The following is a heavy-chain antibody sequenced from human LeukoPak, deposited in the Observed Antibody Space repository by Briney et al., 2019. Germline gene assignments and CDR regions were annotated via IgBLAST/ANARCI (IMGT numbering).Heavy chain of an antibody. V-gene: IGHV3-20*04. Sequence: PGGSLRLSCAASGFTFDDYGMSWVRQAPGKGLEWVSGINWNDGSTGYADSVKGRFTISRDNAKNSLYLQMNSLRAEDTALYYCATSSGSYYKPLNYYYYYMDVWGKGTTVTVSS. CDR1: GFTFDDYG. J-gene: IGHJ6*03. D-gene: IGHD3-10*01. CDR2: INWNDGST. CDR3: ATSSGSYYKPLNYYYYYMDV.